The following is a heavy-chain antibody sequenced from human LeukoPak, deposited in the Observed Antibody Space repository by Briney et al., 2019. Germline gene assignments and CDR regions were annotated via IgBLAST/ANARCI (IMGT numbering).Heavy chain of an antibody. CDR2: INAGNGNT. D-gene: IGHD3-16*01. Sequence: ASVKVSCKASGYTFTSYAMHWVRQAPGQRPEWMGWINAGNGNTKYSQKFQGRVTITRDTSASTAYMELSSLRSEDTAVYYCASLGEAIYAFDIWGQGTMVTVSS. CDR1: GYTFTSYA. V-gene: IGHV1-3*01. J-gene: IGHJ3*02. CDR3: ASLGEAIYAFDI.